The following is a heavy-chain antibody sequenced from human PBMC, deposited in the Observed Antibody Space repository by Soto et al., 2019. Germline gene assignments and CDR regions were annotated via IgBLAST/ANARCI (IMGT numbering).Heavy chain of an antibody. CDR2: IHYSGST. CDR1: GGSISNYY. CDR3: ARDTYYYDSSGYREGHDY. V-gene: IGHV4-4*08. D-gene: IGHD3-22*01. J-gene: IGHJ4*02. Sequence: PSETLSLTCTVSGGSISNYYWSWIRQPPGKGLEWIGNIHYSGSTKYNPSLKSRVTISVDTSKNQFSLKLSSVTAADTAVYYCARDTYYYDSSGYREGHDYWGQGTLVTVSS.